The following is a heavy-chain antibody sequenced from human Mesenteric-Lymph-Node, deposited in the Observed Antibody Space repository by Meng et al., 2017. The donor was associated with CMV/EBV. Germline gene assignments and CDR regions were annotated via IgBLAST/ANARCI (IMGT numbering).Heavy chain of an antibody. J-gene: IGHJ4*02. D-gene: IGHD2-2*02. Sequence: GESLKISCAASGFTVSSNYMSWVRQAPGKGLLWVSRINSDGIGTTYADSVKGRFTISRDNAHNTLYLQMNSLRAEDTAVYYCARDPGFCDGTRCFTDYFDSWGQGTLVTVSS. CDR3: ARDPGFCDGTRCFTDYFDS. V-gene: IGHV3-74*01. CDR1: GFTVSSNY. CDR2: INSDGIGT.